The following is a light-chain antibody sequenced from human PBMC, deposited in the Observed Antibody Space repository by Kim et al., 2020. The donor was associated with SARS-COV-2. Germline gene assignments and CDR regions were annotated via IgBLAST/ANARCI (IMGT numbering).Light chain of an antibody. CDR1: KIGSKS. Sequence: SYELTQPPSTSVAPGETARITCGGNKIGSKSVHWYQQKPGQAPVLVIYSDSDRPSGIPERFSGSNSGNTATLTIISVEAGDEADYYCQVWDTGTDHYVFG. J-gene: IGLJ1*01. CDR3: QVWDTGTDHYV. CDR2: SDS. V-gene: IGLV3-21*04.